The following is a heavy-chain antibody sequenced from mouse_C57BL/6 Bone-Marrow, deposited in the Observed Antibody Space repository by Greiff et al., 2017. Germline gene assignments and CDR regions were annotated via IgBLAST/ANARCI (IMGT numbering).Heavy chain of an antibody. CDR2: IDPSDSYT. CDR1: GYTFTSYW. CDR3: ARNYDGSMDY. D-gene: IGHD2-3*01. J-gene: IGHJ4*01. Sequence: QVQLQQPGAELVMPGASVKLSCKASGYTFTSYWMHWVKQRPGQGLEWIGEIDPSDSYTNYNQKFKGKSTVTVDKSSSTAYMQLSSLTSEDSAVYYCARNYDGSMDYWGQGTSVTVSS. V-gene: IGHV1-69*01.